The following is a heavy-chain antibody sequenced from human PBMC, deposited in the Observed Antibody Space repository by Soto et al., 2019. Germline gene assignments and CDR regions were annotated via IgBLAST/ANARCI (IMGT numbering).Heavy chain of an antibody. CDR2: VYYDEST. CDR3: GKVLIGATRHADVDS. V-gene: IGHV4-39*01. CDR1: GVSLNSGHYY. J-gene: IGHJ4*02. Sequence: QVQLQESGPGLLEPLETLSLTCSVSGVSLNSGHYYWVWVRQSPGKGLAWIASVYYDESTYYNPSLKSRVTISIDKPRNQFSLTLKSVTAADTAFYYCGKVLIGATRHADVDSRGQGARVTVSS. D-gene: IGHD2-15*01.